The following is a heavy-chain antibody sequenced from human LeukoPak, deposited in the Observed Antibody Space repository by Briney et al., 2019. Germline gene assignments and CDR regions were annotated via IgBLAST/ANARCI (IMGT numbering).Heavy chain of an antibody. CDR1: GGSISSSSYY. CDR3: ARVSGGYGDLGP. Sequence: SETLSLTCTVSGGSISSSSYYWGWIRQPPGKGLEWIGSIHYSGSTYYNPSLKSRVTISVDTSKNQFSLKLSSVTAADTAVYYCARVSGGYGDLGPWGQGTLVTVSS. V-gene: IGHV4-39*01. CDR2: IHYSGST. D-gene: IGHD4-17*01. J-gene: IGHJ5*02.